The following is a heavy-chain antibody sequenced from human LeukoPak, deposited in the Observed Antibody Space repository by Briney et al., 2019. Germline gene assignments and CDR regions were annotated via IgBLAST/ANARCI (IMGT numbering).Heavy chain of an antibody. D-gene: IGHD5-24*01. CDR1: GVSISSGSYN. Sequence: PAQTLSLTCTASGVSISSGSYNWSWLRQPAGKGLEWIVRINTSGSTNYDPAHNSLITISVDTTNTQFPLQLNSVTPEDTAVYYCARAWGDGYNLIGMSYIAFDIWGQGTMVTVSS. CDR3: ARAWGDGYNLIGMSYIAFDI. V-gene: IGHV4-61*02. J-gene: IGHJ3*02. CDR2: INTSGST.